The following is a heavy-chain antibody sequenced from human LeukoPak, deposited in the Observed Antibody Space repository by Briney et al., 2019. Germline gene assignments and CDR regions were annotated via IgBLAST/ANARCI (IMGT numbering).Heavy chain of an antibody. V-gene: IGHV3-66*02. CDR2: IYSGGSA. D-gene: IGHD1-26*01. J-gene: IGHJ4*02. CDR1: GLPFSSNS. Sequence: GGSLSPSCAASGLPFSSNSLSWVRQPPGKGLGWVSVIYSGGSAYYADSVKGRFTISKDNSKNTLYLQMKSLRADDTAVYYCARGGGSLFFDYWGQGTLVTVPS. CDR3: ARGGGSLFFDY.